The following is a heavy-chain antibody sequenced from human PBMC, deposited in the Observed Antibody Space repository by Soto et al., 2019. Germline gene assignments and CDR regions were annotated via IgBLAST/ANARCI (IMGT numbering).Heavy chain of an antibody. J-gene: IGHJ6*02. CDR1: GFTFSNYW. V-gene: IGHV3-7*01. Sequence: GESLKISCAASGFTFSNYWMSWVRQAPGKGLEWVANIREDGSEKYYVDSVKGRFTISRDNAKNSLHLQMNSLRVEDTAVYYCARDRFYYYGMDVWGQGTTVTVSS. CDR3: ARDRFYYYGMDV. CDR2: IREDGSEK.